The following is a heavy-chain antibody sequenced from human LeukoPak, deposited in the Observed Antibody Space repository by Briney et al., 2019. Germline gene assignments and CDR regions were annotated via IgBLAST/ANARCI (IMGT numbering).Heavy chain of an antibody. V-gene: IGHV3-48*03. CDR2: ISRTGNSI. D-gene: IGHD6-13*01. Sequence: GGSLRLSCAASGXTLSSYELNWVRLAPGKGLEWISYISRTGNSIYYADSVKGRFTISRDSAKNSLYLQMNSLRAEDTAVYYCARGPYSSNWYVDYWGQGTLVTVAS. CDR3: ARGPYSSNWYVDY. J-gene: IGHJ4*02. CDR1: GXTLSSYE.